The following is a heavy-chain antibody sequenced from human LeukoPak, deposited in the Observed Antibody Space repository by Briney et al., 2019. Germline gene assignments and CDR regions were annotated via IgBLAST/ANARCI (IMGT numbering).Heavy chain of an antibody. CDR1: GGSIRSYY. D-gene: IGHD4-17*01. CDR2: IYYSGST. CDR3: ARTGSTVTMLYPFDH. J-gene: IGHJ4*02. Sequence: SETLSLTCTVSGGSIRSYYWSWIRQPPGQGLEWIGYIYYSGSTNYNPSLKSRVSISVDTSKNQFSLKLSSVTAADTAVYYCARTGSTVTMLYPFDHWGQGTLVTVSS. V-gene: IGHV4-59*01.